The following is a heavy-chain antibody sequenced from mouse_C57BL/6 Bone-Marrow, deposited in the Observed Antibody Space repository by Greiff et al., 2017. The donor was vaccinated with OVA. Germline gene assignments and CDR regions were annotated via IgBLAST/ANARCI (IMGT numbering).Heavy chain of an antibody. D-gene: IGHD1-1*01. V-gene: IGHV1-64*01. CDR3: AKGGVAPYWYFDV. Sequence: QVQLQQPGAELVKPGASVKLSCKASGYTFTSYWMHWVKQRPGQGLEWLGMIHPNSGSTNYNEKFKSKATLTVDKSSSTAYMQLSSLTSEDSAVYYGAKGGVAPYWYFDVWGTGTTVTVSS. CDR1: GYTFTSYW. J-gene: IGHJ1*03. CDR2: IHPNSGST.